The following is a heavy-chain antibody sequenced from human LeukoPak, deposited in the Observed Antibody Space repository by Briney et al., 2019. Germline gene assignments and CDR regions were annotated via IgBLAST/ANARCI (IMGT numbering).Heavy chain of an antibody. CDR3: ARAPYDSSGYYYYFDY. CDR1: GGSISSGGYY. CDR2: IYYSGST. Sequence: SETLSLTCTVSGGSISSGGYYWSWIRQHPGKGLEWIGYIYYSGSTYYNPSLKGRVTISVDTSKNQFSLKLSSVTAADTAVYYCARAPYDSSGYYYYFDYWGQGTLVTVSS. J-gene: IGHJ4*02. V-gene: IGHV4-31*03. D-gene: IGHD3-22*01.